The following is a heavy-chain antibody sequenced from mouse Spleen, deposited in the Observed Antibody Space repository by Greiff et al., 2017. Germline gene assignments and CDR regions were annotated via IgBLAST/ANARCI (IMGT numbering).Heavy chain of an antibody. CDR1: GYTFTSYW. CDR2: IYPGSGST. CDR3: ARIDYDEAWFAY. J-gene: IGHJ3*01. Sequence: QVQLQQPGAELVKPGASVKMSCKASGYTFTSYWITWVKQRPGQGLEWIGDIYPGSGSTNYNEKFKSKATLTVDTSSSTAYMQLSSLTSEDSAVYYCARIDYDEAWFAYWGQGTLVTVSA. D-gene: IGHD2-4*01. V-gene: IGHV1-55*01.